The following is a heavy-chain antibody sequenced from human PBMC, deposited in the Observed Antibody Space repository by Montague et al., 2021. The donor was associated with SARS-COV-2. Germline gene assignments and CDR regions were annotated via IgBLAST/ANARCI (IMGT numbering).Heavy chain of an antibody. J-gene: IGHJ5*01. Sequence: SETLSLTCAVYGGSFSGYYWSWIRQPPGKGLEWIGEINHSGSTNYNPSLKSRVTISVDTSKNQFSPKLSSVTAADTAVYYCARKEMKYISIWSTGGNWFDPWGQGTLVTVSS. V-gene: IGHV4-34*01. CDR3: ARKEMKYISIWSTGGNWFDP. D-gene: IGHD6-13*01. CDR2: INHSGST. CDR1: GGSFSGYY.